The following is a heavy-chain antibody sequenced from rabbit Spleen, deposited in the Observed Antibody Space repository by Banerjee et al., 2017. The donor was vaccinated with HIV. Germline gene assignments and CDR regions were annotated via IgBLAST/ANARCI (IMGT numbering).Heavy chain of an antibody. CDR1: GVSFSTDHY. J-gene: IGHJ2*01. V-gene: IGHV1S45*01. CDR3: ARDRGSGWGDAIDP. Sequence: QEQLVESGGGLVQPGASLRLTCTASGVSFSTDHYMCWVRQAPGKGLEWIACIEGGSSAFSYFAIWAKGRFTISKTSSTTVTLQMTSLTAADTATYFCARDRGSGWGDAIDPWGQGTLVTVS. D-gene: IGHD4-1*01. CDR2: IEGGSSAFS.